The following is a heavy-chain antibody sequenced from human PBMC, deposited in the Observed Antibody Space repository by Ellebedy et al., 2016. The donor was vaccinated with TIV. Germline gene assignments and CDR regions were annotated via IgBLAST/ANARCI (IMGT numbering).Heavy chain of an antibody. V-gene: IGHV4-30-2*01. CDR2: IYHSGST. J-gene: IGHJ4*02. CDR3: ARASRAGDSRPIDY. D-gene: IGHD6-13*01. CDR1: GGSISSGGYS. Sequence: SETLSLTXAVSGGSISSGGYSWSWIRQPPGKGLEWIGYIYHSGSTYYNPSLKSRVTISVDRSKNQFSLKLSSVTAADTAVYYCARASRAGDSRPIDYWGQGTLVTVSS.